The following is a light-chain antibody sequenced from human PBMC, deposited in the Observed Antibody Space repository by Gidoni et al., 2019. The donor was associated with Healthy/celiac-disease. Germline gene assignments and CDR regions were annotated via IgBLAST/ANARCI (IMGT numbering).Light chain of an antibody. CDR2: EDG. Sequence: SYDLPQPLSVSVSPGQTASITCSGDKLEERYACWYQQRPGQSPVVVIYEDGKRPSGIPERFSGSNSGNTATLTISGTQAMDEADYYCQAWDNSIWVFGGGTKLTVL. CDR1: KLEERY. J-gene: IGLJ3*02. CDR3: QAWDNSIWV. V-gene: IGLV3-1*01.